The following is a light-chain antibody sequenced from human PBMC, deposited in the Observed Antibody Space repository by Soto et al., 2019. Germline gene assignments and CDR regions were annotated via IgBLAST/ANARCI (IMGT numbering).Light chain of an antibody. CDR3: NSDAGGLVL. Sequence: QSALTQPRSVSGSPGQSVTISCTGTNNDVGFYNYVSWYQQQLGKAPKLLIYDVNKRPSGVPPRFSGSKSANTASLTISGLQAADEADYYCNSDAGGLVLFGGGTKLTVL. CDR2: DVN. CDR1: NNDVGFYNY. V-gene: IGLV2-11*01. J-gene: IGLJ2*01.